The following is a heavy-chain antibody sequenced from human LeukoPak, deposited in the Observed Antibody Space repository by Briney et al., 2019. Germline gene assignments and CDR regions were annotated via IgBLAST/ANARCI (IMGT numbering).Heavy chain of an antibody. J-gene: IGHJ4*02. CDR2: ISGSGGST. Sequence: GGSLRLSCAASGFTFSSYGMSWVRQAPGKGLEWVSAISGSGGSTYYADSVKGRFTISRDNSKNTLYLQMNSLRAEDTAVYYCAKEHQSFIVGAKGVIDYWGQGTLVTVSS. CDR1: GFTFSSYG. V-gene: IGHV3-23*01. D-gene: IGHD1-26*01. CDR3: AKEHQSFIVGAKGVIDY.